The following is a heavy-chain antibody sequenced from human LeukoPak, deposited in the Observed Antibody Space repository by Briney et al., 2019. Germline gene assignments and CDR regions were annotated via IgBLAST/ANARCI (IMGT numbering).Heavy chain of an antibody. CDR1: GVTFSDYH. Sequence: GGSPRLSCAASGVTFSDYHMSSIPQAPGKGLEVVSYINSNGSTISNADSLKGRLPISRENANNSLYLQMNSLRAEDTAVYYCARAWFYDSSGYEINYWGQGTLVTVSS. CDR3: ARAWFYDSSGYEINY. D-gene: IGHD3-22*01. V-gene: IGHV3-11*04. CDR2: INSNGSTI. J-gene: IGHJ4*02.